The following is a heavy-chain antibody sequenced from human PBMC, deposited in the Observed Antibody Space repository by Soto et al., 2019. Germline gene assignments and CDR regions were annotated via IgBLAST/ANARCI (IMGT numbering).Heavy chain of an antibody. J-gene: IGHJ4*02. CDR1: GYTFTSYT. CDR3: ARDPTAGDSAGY. D-gene: IGHD2-21*01. CDR2: IIPILGIA. V-gene: IGHV1-69*04. Sequence: KVSCKASGYTFTSYTISWVRQAPGQGLEWMGRIIPILGIANYAQKFQGRVTITADKSTSTAYMELSSLRSEDTAVYYCARDPTAGDSAGYWGQGTLVTVSS.